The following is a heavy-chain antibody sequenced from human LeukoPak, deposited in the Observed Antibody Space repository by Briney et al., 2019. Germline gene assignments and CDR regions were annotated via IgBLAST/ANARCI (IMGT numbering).Heavy chain of an antibody. CDR2: ISNDGSRK. J-gene: IGHJ4*02. Sequence: PGGSLRLSCAPSEFTFSRHGMHWVRRAPGKGLEWVAIISNDGSRKYYAHSVEGRFTISRDNSKNTLYLQMDSLRAEDTAVYYCARDRAWNYFDYWGQGTLVTVSS. CDR1: EFTFSRHG. D-gene: IGHD3-3*01. CDR3: ARDRAWNYFDY. V-gene: IGHV3-30*03.